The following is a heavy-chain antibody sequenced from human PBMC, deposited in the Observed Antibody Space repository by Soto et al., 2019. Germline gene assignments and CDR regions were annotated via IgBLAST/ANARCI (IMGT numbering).Heavy chain of an antibody. CDR1: GGSISSYY. J-gene: IGHJ4*02. V-gene: IGHV4-59*01. Sequence: PSETLSLTCTVSGGSISSYYWNWIRQPPGKGLEWIGYIYYSGTTSFFPSYNPSLRSRVTISEDTSKNQFSLKLLSVTTADTAVYFCAAGEASSRNLAPYYLDFWGQGTLVTVSS. CDR2: IYYSGTT. CDR3: AAGEASSRNLAPYYLDF. D-gene: IGHD6-13*01.